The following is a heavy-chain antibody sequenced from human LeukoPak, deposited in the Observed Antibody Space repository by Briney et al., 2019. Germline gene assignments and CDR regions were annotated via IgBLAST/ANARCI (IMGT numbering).Heavy chain of an antibody. Sequence: PGRSLRLSCAASGFTFSSYGMHWVRQAPGKGLEWVAVIWYDGSNKYYADSVKGRFTISRDNSKNTLYLQMNSLRAEDTAVYYCARGGYDFWSGYSPAYFDYWGQGTLVTVSS. V-gene: IGHV3-33*01. D-gene: IGHD3-3*01. CDR1: GFTFSSYG. J-gene: IGHJ4*02. CDR2: IWYDGSNK. CDR3: ARGGYDFWSGYSPAYFDY.